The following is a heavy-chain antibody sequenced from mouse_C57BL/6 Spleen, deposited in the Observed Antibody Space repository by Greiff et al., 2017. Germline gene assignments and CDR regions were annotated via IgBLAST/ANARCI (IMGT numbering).Heavy chain of an antibody. V-gene: IGHV3-6*01. CDR2: ISYDGSN. CDR1: GYSITSGYY. CDR3: ARDRGISL. Sequence: EVQRVESGPGLVKPSQSLSLTCSVTGYSITSGYYWNWIRQFPGNKLEWMGYISYDGSNNYNPSLKNRISITRDTSKNQFFLKLNSVTTEDTATYYCARDRGISLWGQGTTLTVSS. J-gene: IGHJ2*01.